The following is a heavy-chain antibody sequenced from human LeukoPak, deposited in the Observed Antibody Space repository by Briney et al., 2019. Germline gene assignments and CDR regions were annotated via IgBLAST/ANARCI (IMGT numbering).Heavy chain of an antibody. CDR1: GFTFSSYG. CDR2: ISYDGSNK. J-gene: IGHJ4*02. D-gene: IGHD3-10*01. Sequence: GGSLRLSCAASGFTFSSYGMHWVRQAPGKGLEWVAVISYDGSNKYYADSVKGRFTISRDNSKNTLYLQMNSLRAEDTAVYYCAKDLYYGSGSYYTDYWGQGTLVTVSS. CDR3: AKDLYYGSGSYYTDY. V-gene: IGHV3-30*18.